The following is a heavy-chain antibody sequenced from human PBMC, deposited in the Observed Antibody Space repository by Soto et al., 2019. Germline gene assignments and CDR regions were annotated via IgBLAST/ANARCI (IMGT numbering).Heavy chain of an antibody. CDR3: ARVCGGDCHYGMDV. Sequence: QVQLQASGPGLVKPSPPLSLTCTVSGGSISSGDYYWSWIRQHPRKGLEWIGYIYYSGSTYYNPSLKSRVTISVDTSKNQFSLKLSSVTAADTAVCYCARVCGGDCHYGMDVWGQGTTVTVSS. CDR1: GGSISSGDYY. V-gene: IGHV4-31*03. D-gene: IGHD2-21*02. CDR2: IYYSGST. J-gene: IGHJ6*02.